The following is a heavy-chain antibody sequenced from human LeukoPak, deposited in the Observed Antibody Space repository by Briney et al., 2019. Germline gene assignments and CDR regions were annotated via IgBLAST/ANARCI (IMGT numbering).Heavy chain of an antibody. V-gene: IGHV3-20*04. CDR1: GFAFDDYG. J-gene: IGHJ6*03. Sequence: PGGSLRLSCAASGFAFDDYGMSWVRQAPGKGLEWVSGINWNGGSTGYADSVKGRFTISRDNAKNSLYLQMNSLRAEDTALYYCAREAQGYYRSGSSRYYYYMDVWGKGTTVTVSS. D-gene: IGHD3-10*01. CDR3: AREAQGYYRSGSSRYYYYMDV. CDR2: INWNGGST.